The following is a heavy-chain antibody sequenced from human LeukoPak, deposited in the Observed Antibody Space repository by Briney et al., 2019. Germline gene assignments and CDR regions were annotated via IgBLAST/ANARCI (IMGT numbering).Heavy chain of an antibody. V-gene: IGHV3-49*04. Sequence: GGALRLSCTASGVTFSDYAMSWGRQAPGKGGGGGGLIRSKAYGGTTEYAASVKRRFTISRDAYKSIAYLQMNSLKTEDTAVYYCTRGIRSGWYLGNYGGQGTLATVS. J-gene: IGHJ4*02. CDR1: GVTFSDYA. D-gene: IGHD6-19*01. CDR2: IRSKAYGGTT. CDR3: TRGIRSGWYLGNY.